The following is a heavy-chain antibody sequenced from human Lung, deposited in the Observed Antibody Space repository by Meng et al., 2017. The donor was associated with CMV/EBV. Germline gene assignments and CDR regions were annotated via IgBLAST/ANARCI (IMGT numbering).Heavy chain of an antibody. J-gene: IGHJ6*02. Sequence: SVKVSCXASGYTFTSYGISWVRQAPGQGLEWMGWNSAYNGNTNYAQKFQGRVTMTTDASTGTAYMELRSLRSDDTAMYFCARADYLLVHCYYYGMDVWGQGTTVTVSS. V-gene: IGHV1-18*01. D-gene: IGHD4/OR15-4a*01. CDR1: GYTFTSYG. CDR3: ARADYLLVHCYYYGMDV. CDR2: NSAYNGNT.